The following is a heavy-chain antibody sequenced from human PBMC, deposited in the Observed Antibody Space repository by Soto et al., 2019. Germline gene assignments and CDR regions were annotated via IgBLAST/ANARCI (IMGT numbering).Heavy chain of an antibody. CDR2: IYHSGST. V-gene: IGHV4-38-2*01. D-gene: IGHD3-3*01. CDR1: GYSISSGYY. Sequence: LSLTCAVSGYSISSGYYWGWIRQPPGKGLEWIGSIYHSGSTYYNPSLKSRVTISVDTSKNQFSLKLSSVTAADTAVYYCARGDFWSGYYQYYFDYWGQGTLVTVSS. J-gene: IGHJ4*02. CDR3: ARGDFWSGYYQYYFDY.